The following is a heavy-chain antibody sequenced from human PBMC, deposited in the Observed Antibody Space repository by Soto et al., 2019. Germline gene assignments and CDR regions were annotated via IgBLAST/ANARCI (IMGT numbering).Heavy chain of an antibody. CDR2: ISSSSSYI. V-gene: IGHV3-21*01. CDR1: GFTFSSYS. Sequence: EVQLVESGGGLVKPGGSLRLSCAASGFTFSSYSMNWVRQAPGKGLEWVSSISSSSSYIYYADSVKGRFTISRDNAKNSLYLQMNSLRAEDTAVYYCARSGNYDYIWGSYRYFGTYYYYYYMDVWGKGTTVTVSS. D-gene: IGHD3-16*02. CDR3: ARSGNYDYIWGSYRYFGTYYYYYYMDV. J-gene: IGHJ6*03.